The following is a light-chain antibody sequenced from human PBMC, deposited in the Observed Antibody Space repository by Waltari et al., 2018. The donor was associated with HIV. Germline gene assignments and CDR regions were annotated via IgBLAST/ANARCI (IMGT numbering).Light chain of an antibody. V-gene: IGLV3-25*03. J-gene: IGLJ2*01. CDR1: ALTKRD. CDR3: QSSDSSGVDFVV. Sequence: DLTQPPSVSVPPGQTATITCTGDALTKRDGYWYQKKSGQAPVLLINKDTERLSGIPERFSGSSSGTSLTLTINEVRAEDEAEYYCQSSDSSGVDFVVFGGGTKLTV. CDR2: KDT.